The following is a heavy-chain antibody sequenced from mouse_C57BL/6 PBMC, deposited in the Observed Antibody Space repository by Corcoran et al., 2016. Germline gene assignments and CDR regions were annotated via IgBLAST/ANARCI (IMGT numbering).Heavy chain of an antibody. CDR2: INPNNGGT. D-gene: IGHD1-3*01. CDR1: GYTFTDYY. J-gene: IGHJ4*01. CDR3: AREGAHFYAMDY. Sequence: EVQLQQSGPELVKPGASVKISCKASGYTFTDYYMNWVKQSHGKSLEWIGDINPNNGGTSYNQKFKGKATLTVDKSSSTAYMELRSLTSEDSAVYYCAREGAHFYAMDYWGQGTSVTVSS. V-gene: IGHV1-26*01.